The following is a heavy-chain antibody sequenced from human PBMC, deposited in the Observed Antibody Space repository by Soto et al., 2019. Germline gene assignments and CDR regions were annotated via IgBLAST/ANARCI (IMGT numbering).Heavy chain of an antibody. Sequence: QMQLMQSGPEVKKPGTSVKVSCKASGFTLTSADVQWVRQTRGQLLEWIGWIGGGGGRTSYAQQFQGRRAITRDMSTTTVYTELSSLTSEDTAVYYCAADWSSGPFDFWGQGTLVTVSS. D-gene: IGHD3-3*01. V-gene: IGHV1-58*01. CDR2: IGGGGGRT. J-gene: IGHJ4*02. CDR1: GFTLTSAD. CDR3: AADWSSGPFDF.